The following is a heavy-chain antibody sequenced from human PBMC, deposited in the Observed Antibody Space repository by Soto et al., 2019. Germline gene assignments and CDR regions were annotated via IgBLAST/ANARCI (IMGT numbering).Heavy chain of an antibody. Sequence: QVQLVQSGAEVKKPESSVKVSCKAPGGTFSTYAISWVRQAPGQGLEWMGGSIPMFGTANYGQKFQDRVTTTAEDSTITVYMELSSLRSEDTAVYFCASGIQLWLRRINNGYSGWGQGTLVTVSS. J-gene: IGHJ4*02. V-gene: IGHV1-69*12. CDR1: GGTFSTYA. CDR3: ASGIQLWLRRINNGYSG. CDR2: SIPMFGTA. D-gene: IGHD5-12*01.